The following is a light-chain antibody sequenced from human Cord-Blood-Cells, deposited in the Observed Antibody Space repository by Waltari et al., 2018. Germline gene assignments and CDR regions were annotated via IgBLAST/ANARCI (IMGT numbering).Light chain of an antibody. V-gene: IGLV3-1*01. CDR1: KLGDKY. Sequence: SYELTQPPSVSVSPGQTASITCSGDKLGDKYACWYQQKPGQSPVLVIYQDSKRPSGIPGRFSGCNAGNTATLTISGTQAMDEADYYCQAWDSSTAVVFGGGTKLTVL. CDR2: QDS. J-gene: IGLJ2*01. CDR3: QAWDSSTAVV.